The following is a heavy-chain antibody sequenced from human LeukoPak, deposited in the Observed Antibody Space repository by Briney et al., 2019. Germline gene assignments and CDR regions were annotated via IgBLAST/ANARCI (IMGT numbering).Heavy chain of an antibody. CDR2: IYYSGST. D-gene: IGHD6-13*01. CDR3: ARAAAGLDY. J-gene: IGHJ4*02. V-gene: IGHV4-59*01. CDR1: GGSISSYY. Sequence: SETLSLTCTVSGGSISSYYWSWIRQPPGKGLEWIGYIYYSGSTNYNPSLKTRVTISVDTSKNQFSLKLSSVTAADTAVYYCARAAAGLDYWGQGTLVTVSS.